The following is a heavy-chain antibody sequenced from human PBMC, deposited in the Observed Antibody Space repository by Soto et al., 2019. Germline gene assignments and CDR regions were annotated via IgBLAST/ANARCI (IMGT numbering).Heavy chain of an antibody. J-gene: IGHJ5*02. Sequence: SETLSLTCAVYGGSFSVYYWSWIRQPPGKGLEWIGEINHSGSTNYNPSLKSRVTISLDTSKNQFSLNLNSVTAADTAVYYCARGHRVSAALRPARWFGPWGLGTLVTVSS. CDR2: INHSGST. CDR3: ARGHRVSAALRPARWFGP. V-gene: IGHV4-34*01. CDR1: GGSFSVYY. D-gene: IGHD2-15*01.